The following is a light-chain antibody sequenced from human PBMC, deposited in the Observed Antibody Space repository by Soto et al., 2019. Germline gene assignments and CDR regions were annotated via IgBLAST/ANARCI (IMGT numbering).Light chain of an antibody. J-gene: IGLJ1*01. CDR1: SSDVGYYNY. CDR2: EVS. V-gene: IGLV2-14*01. Sequence: QSALTQPASVSGSPGQSITISCTGTSSDVGYYNYVSWYQKHPGKAPKLMIYEVSKRPSGVSNRFSGSKSGNTASLTISGLQAEDEADYYCSSYTGSSTLYVFRTGTKVTVL. CDR3: SSYTGSSTLYV.